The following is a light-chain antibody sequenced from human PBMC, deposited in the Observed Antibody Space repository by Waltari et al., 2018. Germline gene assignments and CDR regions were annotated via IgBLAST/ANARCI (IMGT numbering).Light chain of an antibody. CDR3: CSYAGSSTVV. V-gene: IGLV2-23*01. Sequence: QSALTQPASVSGPPGQSITISCTETSSDVGGYNLVSWYQQHPGKVPKLIIYEGDRRPSGVSNRFSGSRSGNTASLTISGLQAEDEADYYCCSYAGSSTVVFGGGTKLTVL. CDR1: SSDVGGYNL. J-gene: IGLJ2*01. CDR2: EGD.